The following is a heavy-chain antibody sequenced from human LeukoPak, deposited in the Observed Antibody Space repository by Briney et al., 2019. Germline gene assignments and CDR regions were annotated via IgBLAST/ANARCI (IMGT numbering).Heavy chain of an antibody. CDR2: IYYSGST. CDR1: GGSISSYY. Sequence: SETLSLTCTVSGGSISSYYWSWIRQPPGKGLEWIGYIYYSGSTNYNPSLKSRVTISVDTSKNQFSLKLSSVTAADTAVYYCAGVLYRYCSSTSCYYNWFDPWGQGTLVTVSS. J-gene: IGHJ5*02. D-gene: IGHD2-2*01. V-gene: IGHV4-59*01. CDR3: AGVLYRYCSSTSCYYNWFDP.